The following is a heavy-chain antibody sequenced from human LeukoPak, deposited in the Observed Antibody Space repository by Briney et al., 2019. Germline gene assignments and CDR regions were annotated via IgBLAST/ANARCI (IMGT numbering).Heavy chain of an antibody. CDR3: ARSGRGGAFDI. CDR1: GFTLSTYW. Sequence: GGSLRLSCAASGFTLSTYWMHWVRQGPGTGLVWVSRIYSDGSGTTYADSVKGRFTISADNAKNTLYLQMNSLRAEDTAVYYCARSGRGGAFDIWGHGTMVTVSS. J-gene: IGHJ3*02. V-gene: IGHV3-74*01. D-gene: IGHD1-26*01. CDR2: IYSDGSGT.